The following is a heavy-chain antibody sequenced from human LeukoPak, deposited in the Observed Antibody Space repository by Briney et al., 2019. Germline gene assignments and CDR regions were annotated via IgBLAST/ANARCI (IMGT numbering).Heavy chain of an antibody. CDR3: ASHTTTVTPLYYYGMDV. J-gene: IGHJ6*02. D-gene: IGHD4-17*01. V-gene: IGHV1-46*01. Sequence: ALVKVSCKASGYTFTSYYMHWVRQAPGQGLEWMGIINPSGGSTSYAQKFQGRVTMTRDTSTSTVYMELSSLRSEDTAVYYCASHTTTVTPLYYYGMDVWGQGTTVTVSS. CDR2: INPSGGST. CDR1: GYTFTSYY.